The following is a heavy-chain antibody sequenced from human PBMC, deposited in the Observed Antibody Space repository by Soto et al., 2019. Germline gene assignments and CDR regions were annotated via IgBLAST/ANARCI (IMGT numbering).Heavy chain of an antibody. CDR3: ARDYQLMVGGAGFDY. CDR2: IYSGGTT. CDR1: GLSVSNNY. V-gene: IGHV3-66*01. D-gene: IGHD3-10*01. Sequence: GGSLRLSCAAPGLSVSNNYMSWVRQAPGKGLEWVSVIYSGGTTFYADSVKGRFIISRDISKNMLYLQMNSLRADDTAVYYCARDYQLMVGGAGFDYWGQGVLVTVSS. J-gene: IGHJ4*02.